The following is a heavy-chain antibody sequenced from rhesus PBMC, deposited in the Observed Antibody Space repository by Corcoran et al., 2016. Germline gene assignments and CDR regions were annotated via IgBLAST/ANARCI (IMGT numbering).Heavy chain of an antibody. CDR3: ASPFERGRFEV. CDR2: IYANRLT. J-gene: IGHJ5-1*01. CDR1: GGSMSESSF. V-gene: IGHV4S9*01. Sequence: QVRLQESGPGLVKSSETLSLTCAVSGGSMSESSFWNWIRQPPGKGLEWIGNIYANRLTSYTPSLKIRVTISKDTSIHLFFMKITSVTAADTAVYYCASPFERGRFEVWGAGVLVTVSS. D-gene: IGHD3-34*01.